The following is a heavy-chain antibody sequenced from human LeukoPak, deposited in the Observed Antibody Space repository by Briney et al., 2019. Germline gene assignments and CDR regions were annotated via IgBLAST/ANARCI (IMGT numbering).Heavy chain of an antibody. V-gene: IGHV3-33*01. Sequence: GGSLRLSCAASGFTFSSYGMHWVRQAPGKGLEWVAVIWYDGSNKDYADSVKGRFTISRDNAKNSLYLQMNSLRAEDTAVYYCARDEHQYYSESSGRFDYWGQGTLVTVSS. D-gene: IGHD3-22*01. CDR2: IWYDGSNK. CDR3: ARDEHQYYSESSGRFDY. J-gene: IGHJ4*02. CDR1: GFTFSSYG.